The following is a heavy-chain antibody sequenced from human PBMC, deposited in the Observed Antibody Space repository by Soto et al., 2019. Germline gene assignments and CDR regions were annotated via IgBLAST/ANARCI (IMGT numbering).Heavy chain of an antibody. V-gene: IGHV4-39*01. CDR3: ARRRIVPTTNFDY. CDR1: GDSISSSSFY. J-gene: IGHJ4*02. D-gene: IGHD1-26*01. CDR2: IFHTGAT. Sequence: SETLSLTCTVSGDSISSSSFYWGWIRQPPGKGLEWIGHIFHTGATYQNPTLRSRLRMSVDTSKNQFSLNLSSVTATDTAVYYCARRRIVPTTNFDYWGQGTLVTVSS.